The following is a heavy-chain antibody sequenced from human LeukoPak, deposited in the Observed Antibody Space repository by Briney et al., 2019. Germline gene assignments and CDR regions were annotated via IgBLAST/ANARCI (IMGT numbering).Heavy chain of an antibody. Sequence: SETLSLTCAVYGGSFSGYYWSWVRQPPGKGLEWIGEINHSGSTNYNPSLKSRVTISVDTSKNQFSLKLSSVTAADTAVYYCAATGIAVAQYYFDYWGQGTLVTVSS. CDR1: GGSFSGYY. D-gene: IGHD6-19*01. CDR3: AATGIAVAQYYFDY. CDR2: INHSGST. V-gene: IGHV4-34*01. J-gene: IGHJ4*02.